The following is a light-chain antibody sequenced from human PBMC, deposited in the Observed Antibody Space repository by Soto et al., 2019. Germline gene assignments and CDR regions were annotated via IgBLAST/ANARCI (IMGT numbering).Light chain of an antibody. V-gene: IGKV3-20*01. CDR3: LQYGSSPHT. J-gene: IGKJ2*01. CDR1: QSVSSSY. Sequence: EIVLTQSPGTLSLSPGERATLSCRASQSVSSSYLAWYQHKPGQAPRLLIYGASSRATGIPDRFSGSGSGTDFTLTISRLETEDFAVYYCLQYGSSPHTFGQGTKLEIK. CDR2: GAS.